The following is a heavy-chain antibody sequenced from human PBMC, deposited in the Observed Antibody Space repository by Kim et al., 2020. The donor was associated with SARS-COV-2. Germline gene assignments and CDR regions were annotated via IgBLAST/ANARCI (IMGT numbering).Heavy chain of an antibody. J-gene: IGHJ4*02. V-gene: IGHV1-3*01. CDR2: NT. D-gene: IGHD3-10*01. CDR3: ARERFGGAVDY. Sequence: NTRYSQKFQDKVTMTRDTSASTAYMDLTSLRCEDTAVYYCARERFGGAVDYWGQGTLVTVSS.